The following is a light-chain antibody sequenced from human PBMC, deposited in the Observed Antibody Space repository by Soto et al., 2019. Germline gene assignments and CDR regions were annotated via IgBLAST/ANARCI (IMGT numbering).Light chain of an antibody. J-gene: IGKJ1*01. CDR3: QQYNSYPGT. Sequence: DIQVTQSPSSLSASVGDRVTISCRASQSISTYLNWYQHKPGKAPKLLIYAASTLRSGVPSRFSGSGSGTDFTLTISSLQPDDFATYYCQQYNSYPGTFGKGTKVDIK. CDR1: QSISTY. CDR2: AAS. V-gene: IGKV1-39*01.